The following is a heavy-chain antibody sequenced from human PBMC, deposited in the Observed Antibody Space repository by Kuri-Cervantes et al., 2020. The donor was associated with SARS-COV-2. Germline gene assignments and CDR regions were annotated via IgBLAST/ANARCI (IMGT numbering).Heavy chain of an antibody. D-gene: IGHD3-10*01. J-gene: IGHJ4*02. CDR1: GFTFSSYA. CDR2: ISYDGSNK. CDR3: ARGDGSGSYSPYYFDY. Sequence: GGSLRLSCAASGFTFSSYAMHWVRQAPGKGLEWVAVISYDGSNKYYADSVKGRFTISRDNSKNTLYLQMNSLRAEDTAVYYCARGDGSGSYSPYYFDYWGQGTLVTVSS. V-gene: IGHV3-30*07.